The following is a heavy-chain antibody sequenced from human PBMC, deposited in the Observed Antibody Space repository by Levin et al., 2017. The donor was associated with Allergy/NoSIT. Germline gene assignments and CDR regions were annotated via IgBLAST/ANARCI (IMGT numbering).Heavy chain of an antibody. Sequence: GESLKISCAASGFTFTTYPMSWVRQAPGKGLEWVSAIGGGGSATYYADSVKGRFTISRDNSKNTLYLQVNTLRAEDTAIYYCARGRGLSYWGQGTLVTVSS. V-gene: IGHV3-23*01. J-gene: IGHJ4*02. CDR1: GFTFTTYP. D-gene: IGHD5-12*01. CDR2: IGGGGSAT. CDR3: ARGRGLSY.